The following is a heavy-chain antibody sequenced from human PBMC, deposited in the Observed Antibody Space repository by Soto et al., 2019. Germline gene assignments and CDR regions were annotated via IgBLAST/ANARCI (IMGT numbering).Heavy chain of an antibody. D-gene: IGHD3-3*01. V-gene: IGHV1-2*02. CDR2: INPNSGGT. J-gene: IGHJ6*02. Sequence: ASVKVSCKASGCTFTGYYMHWVRQAPGQGLEWMGWINPNSGGTNYAQKFQGRVTMTRDTSISTAYMELSRLRSDDTAVYYCARVFHRLGGMDVWGQGTTVTVSS. CDR1: GCTFTGYY. CDR3: ARVFHRLGGMDV.